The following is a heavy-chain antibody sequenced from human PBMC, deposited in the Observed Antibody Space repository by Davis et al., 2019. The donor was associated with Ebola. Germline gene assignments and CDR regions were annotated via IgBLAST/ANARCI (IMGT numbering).Heavy chain of an antibody. V-gene: IGHV3-23*01. Sequence: PGGSLRLSCAVSGFTFSNYAMTWVRQAPGKGLEWVSVIHGSGTGTFYAASVKGRFTVSRDNSKKTLYLELNSVRAEDTAIYYCVKDFTLATWGQGTLVTVSS. CDR2: IHGSGTGT. CDR3: VKDFTLAT. J-gene: IGHJ5*02. D-gene: IGHD3-16*01. CDR1: GFTFSNYA.